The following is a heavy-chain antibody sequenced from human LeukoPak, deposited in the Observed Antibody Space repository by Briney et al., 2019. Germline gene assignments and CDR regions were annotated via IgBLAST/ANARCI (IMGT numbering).Heavy chain of an antibody. J-gene: IGHJ5*02. Sequence: ASVKVSCTASGYTFTGYYMHWVRQAPGQGLEWMGWINPNSGGTNYAQKFQGRVTMTRDTSISTAYMELSRLRSDDTAVYYCARVEKDSMRFGELYEEFNWFDPWGQGTLVTVSS. CDR2: INPNSGGT. CDR3: ARVEKDSMRFGELYEEFNWFDP. D-gene: IGHD3-10*01. CDR1: GYTFTGYY. V-gene: IGHV1-2*02.